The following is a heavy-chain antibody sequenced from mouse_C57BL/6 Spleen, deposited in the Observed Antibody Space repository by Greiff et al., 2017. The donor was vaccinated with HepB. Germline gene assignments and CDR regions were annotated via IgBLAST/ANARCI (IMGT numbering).Heavy chain of an antibody. J-gene: IGHJ3*01. V-gene: IGHV1-82*01. CDR2: IYPGDGDT. CDR1: GYAFSSSW. CDR3: AREDRLRWFAY. D-gene: IGHD2-4*01. Sequence: QVQLQQSGPELVKPGASVKISCEASGYAFSSSWMNWVKQRPGKGLEWIGRIYPGDGDTNYNGKFKGKATLTADKSSSTAYMQLSSLTSEDSAVYFCAREDRLRWFAYWGQGTLVTVSA.